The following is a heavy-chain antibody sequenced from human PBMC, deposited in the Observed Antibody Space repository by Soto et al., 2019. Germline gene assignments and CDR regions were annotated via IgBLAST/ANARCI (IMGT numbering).Heavy chain of an antibody. Sequence: PSETLSLTCGVSGDSISNNYWWTWVRQFPGEGLQWIGEIFHSGSTNYNPPLKNRVNISVDKSNNRFSLMLRSVTAADTAVYYCTRGDFWSGSDYWGQGIQVTVSS. CDR1: GDSISNNYW. V-gene: IGHV4-4*02. CDR2: IFHSGST. CDR3: TRGDFWSGSDY. D-gene: IGHD3-3*01. J-gene: IGHJ4*02.